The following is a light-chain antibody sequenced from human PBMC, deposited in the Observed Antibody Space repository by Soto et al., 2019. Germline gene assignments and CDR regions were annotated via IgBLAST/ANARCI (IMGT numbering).Light chain of an antibody. CDR1: QSVSSN. Sequence: EIVLTQSPGTLSLSPWERATLSCWASQSVSSNYLAWYQQKPGQAPRLLIYGASTRATGIPARFSGSGSGTEFTLTISSLQSEDFAVYYCQQYNNWWTFGQGTKVDIK. V-gene: IGKV3-15*01. J-gene: IGKJ1*01. CDR3: QQYNNWWT. CDR2: GAS.